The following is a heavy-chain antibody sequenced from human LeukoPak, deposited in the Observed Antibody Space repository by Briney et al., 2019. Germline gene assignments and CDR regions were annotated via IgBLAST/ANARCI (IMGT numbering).Heavy chain of an antibody. CDR1: GGSLSTHH. CDR3: ARGYNSSAYYPFNY. J-gene: IGHJ4*02. Sequence: SETLSLTCVVSGGSLSTHHWSWIRQSPGRGLEWLGYISDSGSTNYNPSLKSRVTISVDTSKNQFSLMLSSVTAADTAVYYCARGYNSSAYYPFNYWGQGTLVTVSS. CDR2: ISDSGST. V-gene: IGHV4-59*11. D-gene: IGHD3-22*01.